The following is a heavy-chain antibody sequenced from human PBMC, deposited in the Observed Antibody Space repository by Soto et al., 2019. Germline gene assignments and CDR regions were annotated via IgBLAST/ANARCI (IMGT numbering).Heavy chain of an antibody. V-gene: IGHV4-4*02. J-gene: IGHJ4*02. CDR3: ASNPVAMGAALY. CDR2: IYHSGST. Sequence: SETLSLTCAVSGGSISSSNWWSWVRQPPGKGLEWIGEIYHSGSTNYNPSLKSRVTISVDKSKNQFSLKLSSVTAADTAVYYCASNPVAMGAALYWGQGTLVTVSS. CDR1: GGSISSSNW. D-gene: IGHD1-26*01.